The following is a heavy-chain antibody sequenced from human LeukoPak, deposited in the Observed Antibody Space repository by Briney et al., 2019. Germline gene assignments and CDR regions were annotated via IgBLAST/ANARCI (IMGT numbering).Heavy chain of an antibody. V-gene: IGHV3-74*01. J-gene: IGHJ6*03. D-gene: IGHD6-13*01. CDR2: INSDGSST. Sequence: GGSLRLSCAASGFTFSSYSMMWVRQAPGKGLVWVSRINSDGSSTTYADSVKGRFTISRDNAKNTLYLQMNSLRAEDTAVYYCARSAAAGFSYYSYYLDVWGKGTTVTIFS. CDR3: ARSAAAGFSYYSYYLDV. CDR1: GFTFSSYS.